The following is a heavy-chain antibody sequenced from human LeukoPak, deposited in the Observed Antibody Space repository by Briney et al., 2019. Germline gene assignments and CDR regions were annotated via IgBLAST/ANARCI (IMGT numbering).Heavy chain of an antibody. J-gene: IGHJ4*02. D-gene: IGHD3-9*01. CDR1: GGSFSGYY. Sequence: PSETLSLTCAVYGGSFSGYYRSWIRQPPGKGLEWIGEINHSGSTNCNPSLKSRVTISVDTSKNQFSLKLSSVTATDTAVYYCARGRKGYDILTGYHRPPYYFDYWGQGTLVTVSS. CDR2: INHSGST. CDR3: ARGRKGYDILTGYHRPPYYFDY. V-gene: IGHV4-34*01.